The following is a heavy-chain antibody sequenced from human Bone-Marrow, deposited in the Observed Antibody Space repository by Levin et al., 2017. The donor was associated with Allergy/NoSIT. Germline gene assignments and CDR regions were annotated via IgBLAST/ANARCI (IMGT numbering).Heavy chain of an antibody. V-gene: IGHV3-23*01. J-gene: IGHJ4*02. CDR1: GFTFSNYA. Sequence: GGSLRLSCAASGFTFSNYAMSWVRQAPGKGLEWVSAISGSGAGKDYADSVKGRFTISRDNSKNTLYLQMNSLRAEAPAVYYCVKVDSMIIMGIGAFDYWGQGTLVTVSS. D-gene: IGHD3-22*01. CDR2: ISGSGAGK. CDR3: VKVDSMIIMGIGAFDY.